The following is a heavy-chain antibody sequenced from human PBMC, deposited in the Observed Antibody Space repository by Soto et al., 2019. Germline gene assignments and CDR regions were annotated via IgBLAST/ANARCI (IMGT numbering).Heavy chain of an antibody. Sequence: GGSLSLSSAASGFPFSSYAMSWVRQAPGKGLEWVSAISGSGGSTYYADSVKGRFTISRDNSKNTLYLQMNSLRAEDTAVYYCAKDEYQLLYYYYYMDVWGKGTTVTVSS. CDR1: GFPFSSYA. J-gene: IGHJ6*03. V-gene: IGHV3-23*01. D-gene: IGHD2-2*01. CDR2: ISGSGGST. CDR3: AKDEYQLLYYYYYMDV.